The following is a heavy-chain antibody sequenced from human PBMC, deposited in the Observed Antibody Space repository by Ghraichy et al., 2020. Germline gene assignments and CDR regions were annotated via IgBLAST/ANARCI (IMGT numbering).Heavy chain of an antibody. Sequence: SETLSLTCTVSGGSISSYYWSWIRQPPGKGLEWIGYIYYSGSTNYNPSLKSRVTISVDTSKNQFSLKLSSVTAADTAVYYCARMYSSGWFAYYYGMDVWGQGTTVTVSS. V-gene: IGHV4-59*01. CDR1: GGSISSYY. CDR2: IYYSGST. CDR3: ARMYSSGWFAYYYGMDV. D-gene: IGHD6-19*01. J-gene: IGHJ6*02.